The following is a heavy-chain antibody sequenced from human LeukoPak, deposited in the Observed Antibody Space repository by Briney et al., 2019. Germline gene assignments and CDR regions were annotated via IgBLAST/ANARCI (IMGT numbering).Heavy chain of an antibody. CDR1: GFTFSSYS. CDR2: ISSSSSYI. D-gene: IGHD2-2*01. J-gene: IGHJ3*02. CDR3: ARDIRLVVPAAIDAFDI. Sequence: GGSLRLSCAASGFTFSSYSMNWVRQAPGKGLEWVSSISSSSSYIYYADSVKGRFTISRDNAKNSLYLQMNSLRAEDTAVYYCARDIRLVVPAAIDAFDIWGQGTMVTVSS. V-gene: IGHV3-21*01.